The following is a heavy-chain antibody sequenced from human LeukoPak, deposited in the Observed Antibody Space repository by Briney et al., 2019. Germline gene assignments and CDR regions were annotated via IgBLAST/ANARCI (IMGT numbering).Heavy chain of an antibody. CDR2: ISWNGGSL. CDR1: GFTFDDYA. D-gene: IGHD3-3*01. CDR3: SKDRGVFGVAYSLDY. J-gene: IGHJ4*02. Sequence: GGSLRLSCAASGFTFDDYAMHWVRQAPGKGLEWVSGISWNGGSLGYADSVKGRFTISRDLSKNTLFLQMNSLRPEDTAVYYCSKDRGVFGVAYSLDYWGQGTLVTVSS. V-gene: IGHV3-9*01.